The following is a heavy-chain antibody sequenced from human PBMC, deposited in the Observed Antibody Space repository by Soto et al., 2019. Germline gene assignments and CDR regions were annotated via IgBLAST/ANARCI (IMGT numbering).Heavy chain of an antibody. CDR3: ARTTVTASYYYMDV. J-gene: IGHJ6*03. Sequence: QVQLVQSGAEVKQPGASVKVSCKASGYTFTNYGFTWVRQAPGQGREWMGRSSTYNGNTKYAQKVQGRLTMTTDTSTSTANMELTSLRSDDTAVYYCARTTVTASYYYMDVWGKGTTVTVSS. CDR2: SSTYNGNT. V-gene: IGHV1-18*01. D-gene: IGHD4-17*01. CDR1: GYTFTNYG.